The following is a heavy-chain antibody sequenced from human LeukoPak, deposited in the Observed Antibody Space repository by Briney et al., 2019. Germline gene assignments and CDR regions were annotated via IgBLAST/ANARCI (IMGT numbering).Heavy chain of an antibody. V-gene: IGHV4-30-4*08. CDR1: GGSISSGDYY. CDR2: IYYSGST. D-gene: IGHD1-26*01. Sequence: PSETLSLTCTVSGGSISSGDYYWGWIRQPPGKGLEWIGYIYYSGSTYYNPSLKSRVTISVDTSKNQFSLKLSSVTAADTAVYYCARDLPSGSYYATEHDAFDIWGQGTMVTVSS. J-gene: IGHJ3*02. CDR3: ARDLPSGSYYATEHDAFDI.